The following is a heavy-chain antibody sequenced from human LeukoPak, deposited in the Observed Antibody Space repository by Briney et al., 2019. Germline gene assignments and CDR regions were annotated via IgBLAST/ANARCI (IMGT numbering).Heavy chain of an antibody. CDR3: VRESAYGSVSYFDN. D-gene: IGHD3-10*01. CDR2: ISSDGGST. CDR1: GFSFSSYA. Sequence: GGSLRLSCAASGFSFSSYAMHWVRQAPGKGLEYVSAISSDGGSTHYANSVKGRFTISRDNSKNTLHLQMGSLRAEDMAVYYCVRESAYGSVSYFDNWGQGTLVTVSS. J-gene: IGHJ4*02. V-gene: IGHV3-64*01.